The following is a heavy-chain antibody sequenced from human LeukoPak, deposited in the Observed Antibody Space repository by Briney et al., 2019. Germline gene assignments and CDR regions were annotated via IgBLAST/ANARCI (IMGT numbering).Heavy chain of an antibody. J-gene: IGHJ4*02. CDR1: GYTFTYYW. V-gene: IGHV5-51*01. D-gene: IGHD2-2*02. Sequence: GESLKISCQGSGYTFTYYWIGWVRQMPGKGLEWMGTIYPGGSDARYSPSFQGQVTISADKSISTAYLQWSSLKASDTAIYYCARDYTRSSPFDYWGQGTLVTVSS. CDR2: IYPGGSDA. CDR3: ARDYTRSSPFDY.